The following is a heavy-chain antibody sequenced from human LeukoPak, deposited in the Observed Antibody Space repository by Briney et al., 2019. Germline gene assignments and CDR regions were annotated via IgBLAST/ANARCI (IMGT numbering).Heavy chain of an antibody. J-gene: IGHJ4*02. V-gene: IGHV3-30*19. CDR3: ARQGGTYEFDY. Sequence: GGSLRLSCAASGFTFSSYGMHWVRQAPGKGLEWVAVISYDGSNRYYADSVKGRFTISRDNSKNTLYLQVNSLRAEDTALYYCARQGGTYEFDYWGQGTLVTVSS. CDR1: GFTFSSYG. CDR2: ISYDGSNR. D-gene: IGHD1-26*01.